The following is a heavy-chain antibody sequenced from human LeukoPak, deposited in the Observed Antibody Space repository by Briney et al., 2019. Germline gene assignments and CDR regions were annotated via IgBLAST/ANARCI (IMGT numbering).Heavy chain of an antibody. CDR1: GFTFSSYA. J-gene: IGHJ4*02. D-gene: IGHD6-13*01. V-gene: IGHV3-23*01. CDR2: FCGSSGTT. Sequence: PGGSLRLSCAASGFTFSSYAMSWVRRTSGKGPEWGSAFCGSSGTTYYADSVKGRFTISRDNSKNTLYLPMTGLRAEDTALYYCAGVWGPSSAWPWAFEYWGQGTLVTVSS. CDR3: AGVWGPSSAWPWAFEY.